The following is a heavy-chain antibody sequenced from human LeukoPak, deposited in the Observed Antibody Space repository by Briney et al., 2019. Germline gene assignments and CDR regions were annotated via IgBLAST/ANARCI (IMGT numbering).Heavy chain of an antibody. CDR1: GFTFSNYS. D-gene: IGHD7-27*01. CDR2: ISGNGGST. CDR3: ARDLGLYWYFDL. Sequence: GGSLRLSCAASGFTFSNYSLTWVRQAPGKGLEWVSGISGNGGSTSYADSVKGRLTISRDNSKNTLYLQMSSLRAEDTAVYYCARDLGLYWYFDLWGRGTLVTVSS. J-gene: IGHJ2*01. V-gene: IGHV3-23*01.